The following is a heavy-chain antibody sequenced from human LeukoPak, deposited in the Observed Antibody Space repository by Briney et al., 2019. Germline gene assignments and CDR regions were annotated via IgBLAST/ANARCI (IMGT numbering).Heavy chain of an antibody. CDR2: INSDGSTT. CDR1: GFTFSSYG. J-gene: IGHJ4*02. V-gene: IGHV3-74*01. CDR3: ARGPPYYYGSGSYSIDY. Sequence: GGSLRLSCAASGFTFSSYGMNWVRQAPGKGLVWVSRINSDGSTTSYADSVKGRFTISRDNAKNTLYLQMNSLRAEDTAVYYCARGPPYYYGSGSYSIDYWGQGTLVTVSS. D-gene: IGHD3-10*01.